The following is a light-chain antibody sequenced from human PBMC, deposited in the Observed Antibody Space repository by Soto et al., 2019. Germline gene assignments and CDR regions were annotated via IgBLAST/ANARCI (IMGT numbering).Light chain of an antibody. CDR3: SSYASSTSVL. Sequence: QSALTQPASVSGSPGQSITISCTGSSSDVGGYTYVSWYQHHPGKAPKLMIYGVSNRPSGVSNRFSGSKSGNTASLTISGLQAEDEADYYCSSYASSTSVLFGGGTKLTVL. J-gene: IGLJ2*01. CDR2: GVS. V-gene: IGLV2-14*03. CDR1: SSDVGGYTY.